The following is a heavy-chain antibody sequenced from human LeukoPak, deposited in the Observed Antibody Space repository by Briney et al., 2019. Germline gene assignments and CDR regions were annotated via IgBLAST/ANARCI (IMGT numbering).Heavy chain of an antibody. Sequence: SETLSLTCAVYGGSFSGYYWSWIRQPPGQGLAWIGEINHSGSTNYNPSLKSRVTISVDTSKNQFSLKLSSVTAADTAVYYCARGSTVTTYQVDYWGQGTLVTVSS. J-gene: IGHJ4*02. D-gene: IGHD4-17*01. V-gene: IGHV4-34*01. CDR2: INHSGST. CDR1: GGSFSGYY. CDR3: ARGSTVTTYQVDY.